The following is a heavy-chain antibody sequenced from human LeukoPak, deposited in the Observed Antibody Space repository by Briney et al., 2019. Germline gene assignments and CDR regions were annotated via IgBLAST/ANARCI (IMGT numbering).Heavy chain of an antibody. CDR1: GFTFSSYA. D-gene: IGHD3-9*01. Sequence: GRSLRLSCAASGFTFSSYAMHWVRQAPGKGLEWVAVISYDGSNKYYADSVKGRFTISRDNSKNTLCLQMNSLRAEDTAVYYCARVLMPYDILTGSFDYWGQGTLVTVSS. J-gene: IGHJ4*02. CDR2: ISYDGSNK. V-gene: IGHV3-30*04. CDR3: ARVLMPYDILTGSFDY.